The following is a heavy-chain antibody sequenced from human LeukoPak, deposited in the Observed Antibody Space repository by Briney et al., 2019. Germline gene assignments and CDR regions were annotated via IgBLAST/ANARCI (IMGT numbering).Heavy chain of an antibody. J-gene: IGHJ5*02. D-gene: IGHD6-13*01. CDR2: ISDYNSNR. CDR1: GYTFSNYG. Sequence: WASVKVSCKASGYTFSNYGINCLRQAPGQGLEWMGWISDYNSNRNYVQKFQGRFTLTADTSSSTAYMELRSLTSDDTATYYCARSGRSWYDWSDPWGQGTQVTVSA. CDR3: ARSGRSWYDWSDP. V-gene: IGHV1-18*01.